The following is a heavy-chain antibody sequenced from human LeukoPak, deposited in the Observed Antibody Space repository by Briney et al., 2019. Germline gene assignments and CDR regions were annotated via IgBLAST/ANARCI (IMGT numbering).Heavy chain of an antibody. D-gene: IGHD3-22*01. CDR3: ARQTYYSSGYFDY. CDR2: IYYSGST. Sequence: SETLSLTCTVSGGSISSGSDYWGWIRQPPGKGLEWIGSIYYSGSTYYNPSLKSRVTISVDTSKKQFSLKLSSVTAADTAVYYCARQTYYSSGYFDYWGQGTPVSVSS. CDR1: GGSISSGSDY. V-gene: IGHV4-39*01. J-gene: IGHJ4*02.